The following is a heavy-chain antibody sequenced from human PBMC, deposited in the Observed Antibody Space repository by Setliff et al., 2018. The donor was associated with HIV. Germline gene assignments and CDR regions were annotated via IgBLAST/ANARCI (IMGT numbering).Heavy chain of an antibody. D-gene: IGHD5-12*01. CDR2: IYTSGST. CDR3: ARAEMATIVAFDI. V-gene: IGHV4-61*02. Sequence: SETLSLTCTVSGGSISSGSYYWSWIRQPAGKGLEWIGRIYTSGSTNYNPSLKSRVTISVDTSKNQFSLKLSSVTAADTAVYYCARAEMATIVAFDIWGQGTMVTVSS. CDR1: GGSISSGSYY. J-gene: IGHJ3*02.